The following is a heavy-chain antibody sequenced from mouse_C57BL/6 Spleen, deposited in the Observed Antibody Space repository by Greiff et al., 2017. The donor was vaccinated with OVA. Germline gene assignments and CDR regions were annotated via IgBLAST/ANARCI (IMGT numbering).Heavy chain of an antibody. J-gene: IGHJ2*01. CDR3: ARDRGTGTDYFDY. CDR1: GYSITSVYY. Sequence: DVQLVESGPGLVKPSQSLSLTCSVTGYSITSVYYWNWIRQFPGNKLEWMGYISYDGSNNYNPSLKNRISITRDTSKNQFFLKLNSVTTEDTATYYCARDRGTGTDYFDYWGQGTTLTVSS. D-gene: IGHD4-1*01. CDR2: ISYDGSN. V-gene: IGHV3-6*01.